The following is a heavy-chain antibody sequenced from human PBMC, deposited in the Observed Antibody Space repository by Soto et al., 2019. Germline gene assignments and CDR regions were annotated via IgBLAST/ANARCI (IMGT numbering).Heavy chain of an antibody. V-gene: IGHV3-21*01. D-gene: IGHD4-17*01. J-gene: IGHJ4*02. CDR1: GFTFSSYS. Sequence: GGSLRLSCAASGFTFSSYSMNWVRQAPGKGLEWVSSISSSSSYIYYADSVKGRFTISRDNAKNSLYLQMNSLRAEDTAVYYCARLAMTTVIYDYWGQGTLVTVSS. CDR2: ISSSSSYI. CDR3: ARLAMTTVIYDY.